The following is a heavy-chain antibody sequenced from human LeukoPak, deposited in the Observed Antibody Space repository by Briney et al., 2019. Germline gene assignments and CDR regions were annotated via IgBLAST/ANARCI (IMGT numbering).Heavy chain of an antibody. J-gene: IGHJ6*02. D-gene: IGHD3-3*01. CDR1: Y. V-gene: IGHV4-39*01. CDR3: ARLRDYDFWGGYQPGYYYGMDV. Sequence: YXGXIRQXXXKGREXIGSXYYSGXXYYNPSLKSRVTISVDTSKNQFPLKLSSVTAADTAVYYCARLRDYDFWGGYQPGYYYGMDVWGQGTTVTVSS. CDR2: XYYSGXX.